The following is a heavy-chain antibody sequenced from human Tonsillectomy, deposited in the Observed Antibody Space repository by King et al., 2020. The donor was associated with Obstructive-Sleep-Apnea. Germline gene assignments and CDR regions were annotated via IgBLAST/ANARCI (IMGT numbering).Heavy chain of an antibody. J-gene: IGHJ2*01. D-gene: IGHD4-17*01. V-gene: IGHV3-48*02. CDR1: GFTFSSYS. Sequence: VQLVESGGGLVQPGGSLRLSCVASGFTFSSYSMNWVRQAPGKGLEWVSHITSDGSTRFYADSVKGRFTISRDNVKNSLYLQMNSLRDEDTAIYYCARIVAEYGDYVNCFFDPWGRGTLVTVSS. CDR3: ARIVAEYGDYVNCFFDP. CDR2: ITSDGSTR.